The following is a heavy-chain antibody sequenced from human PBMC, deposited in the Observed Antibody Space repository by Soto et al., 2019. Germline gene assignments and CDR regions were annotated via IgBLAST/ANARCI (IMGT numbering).Heavy chain of an antibody. CDR2: IYYSGTT. CDR3: ARRWDYSIPLFDY. V-gene: IGHV4-61*01. J-gene: IGHJ4*02. CDR1: GGSVSDKTYY. Sequence: SETLSLTCSVSGGSVSDKTYYWSWIRQPPGKRLEWIGYIYYSGTTNYNPSLKSRVTISVDLSKNQFSLKLSSVTAADTALYYCARRWDYSIPLFDYRSQGARVTVS. D-gene: IGHD6-13*01.